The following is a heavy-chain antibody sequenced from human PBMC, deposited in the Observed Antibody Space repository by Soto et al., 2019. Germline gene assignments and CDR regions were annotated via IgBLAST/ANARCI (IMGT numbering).Heavy chain of an antibody. D-gene: IGHD2-15*01. CDR3: ARDGVGFCRGGSCYHDIPRFDY. CDR1: GGSISSYY. J-gene: IGHJ4*02. CDR2: IYYSGST. Sequence: PSETLSLTCTVSGGSISSYYWSWIRQPPGKGLEWIGYIYYSGSTNYNPSLKSRVTISVDTSKNQFSLKLSSVTAADTAVYYCARDGVGFCRGGSCYHDIPRFDYWGQETRVPVPS. V-gene: IGHV4-59*01.